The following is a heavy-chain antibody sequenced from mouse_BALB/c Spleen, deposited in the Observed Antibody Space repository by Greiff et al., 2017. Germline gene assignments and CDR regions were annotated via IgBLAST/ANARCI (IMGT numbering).Heavy chain of an antibody. D-gene: IGHD2-4*01. Sequence: QIQLQQSGAELMKPGASVKISCKATGYTFSSYWIEWVKQRPGHGLEWIGEILPGSGSTNYNEKFKGKATFTADTSSNTAYMQLSSLTSEDSAVYYCARWAITATGFAYWGQGTLVTVSA. CDR1: GYTFSSYW. V-gene: IGHV1-9*01. CDR3: ARWAITATGFAY. CDR2: ILPGSGST. J-gene: IGHJ3*01.